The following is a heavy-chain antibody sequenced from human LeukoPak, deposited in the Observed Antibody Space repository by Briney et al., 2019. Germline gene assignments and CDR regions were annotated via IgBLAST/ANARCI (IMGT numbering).Heavy chain of an antibody. Sequence: SQTLSLTCAISGDSVSSNSAAWNWIRQSPSRGLEWLGRTYYRSKWYNDYAVSVKSRIPLNPDTSKNQFSLQLNSVTPEDTAVYYCARARYSGYDPTIDYWGQGTLVTVSS. CDR3: ARARYSGYDPTIDY. J-gene: IGHJ4*02. CDR2: TYYRSKWYN. CDR1: GDSVSSNSAA. D-gene: IGHD5-12*01. V-gene: IGHV6-1*01.